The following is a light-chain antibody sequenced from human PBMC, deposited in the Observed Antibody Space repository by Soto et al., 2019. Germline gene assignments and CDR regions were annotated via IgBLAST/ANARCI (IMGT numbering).Light chain of an antibody. CDR1: NLGDKY. Sequence: SYELTQPPSVSVSPGQRAYITCSGDNLGDKYACWYQQEPGQSPILVIYQDYKRPSGIPERFSGSSSGSTATLTISGTQAIDEATYYCQAWDSNTETVVFGGGTKLTVL. V-gene: IGLV3-1*01. J-gene: IGLJ2*01. CDR2: QDY. CDR3: QAWDSNTETVV.